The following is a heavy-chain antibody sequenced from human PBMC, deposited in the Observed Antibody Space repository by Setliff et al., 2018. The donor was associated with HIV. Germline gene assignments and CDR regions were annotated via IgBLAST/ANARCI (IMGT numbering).Heavy chain of an antibody. Sequence: ASVKVSCKASGYTFTSYAMHWVRQAPGQRLEWMGWINAGNGNTKYSQQFQGRVTITRDTSASTAYMELSSLRADDTAVYYCVRGYRSGGSCYSEDAFDIWGQGTMVTVSS. CDR1: GYTFTSYA. J-gene: IGHJ3*02. CDR3: VRGYRSGGSCYSEDAFDI. D-gene: IGHD2-15*01. CDR2: INAGNGNT. V-gene: IGHV1-3*01.